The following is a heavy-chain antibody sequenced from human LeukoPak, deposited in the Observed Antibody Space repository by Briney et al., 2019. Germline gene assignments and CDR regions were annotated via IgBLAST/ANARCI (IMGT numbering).Heavy chain of an antibody. J-gene: IGHJ3*02. CDR3: ARVGGYCSGGSCFLGAFDI. CDR2: IFPDDSDT. Sequence: GESLKISCKGSGYNFAHDWIGWVRQMPGKGLEWMGIIFPDDSDTIYSPSFQGQVTISADKSISTAYLQWSSLKASDTAMYYCARVGGYCSGGSCFLGAFDIWGQGTMVTVSS. D-gene: IGHD2-15*01. CDR1: GYNFAHDW. V-gene: IGHV5-51*01.